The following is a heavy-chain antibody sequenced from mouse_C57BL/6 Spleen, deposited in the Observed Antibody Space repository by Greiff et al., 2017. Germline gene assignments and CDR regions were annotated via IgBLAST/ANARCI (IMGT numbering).Heavy chain of an antibody. V-gene: IGHV1-26*01. CDR2: INPNNGGT. CDR3: ARGPYYSNY. D-gene: IGHD2-5*01. CDR1: GYTFTDYY. Sequence: EVQLQQSGPELVKPGASVKISCKASGYTFTDYYMNWVKQSHGKSLEWIGDINPNNGGTSYNQKFKGKATLTVDKSSSTAYMELRSLTSEDSAVYYCARGPYYSNYWGQGTTLTVSS. J-gene: IGHJ2*01.